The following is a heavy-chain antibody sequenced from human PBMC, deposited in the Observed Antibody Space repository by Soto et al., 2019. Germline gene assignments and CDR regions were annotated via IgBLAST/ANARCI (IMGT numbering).Heavy chain of an antibody. Sequence: PSETLALTCTVSGGSISSGDYYWSWIRQRPGKGVEWIGYIYYSGSTYYNPSLKRRVTISVDTSKTQFSLKLSSVTAADTALYYCASNYYVTTDYYGMDVWGQETTVTVSS. CDR1: GGSISSGDYY. CDR2: IYYSGST. V-gene: IGHV4-30-4*01. CDR3: ASNYYVTTDYYGMDV. J-gene: IGHJ6*02. D-gene: IGHD3-22*01.